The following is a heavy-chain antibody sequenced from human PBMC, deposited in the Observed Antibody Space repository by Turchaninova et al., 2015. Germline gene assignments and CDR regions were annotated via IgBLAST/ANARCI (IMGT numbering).Heavy chain of an antibody. CDR2: SMPIFGTP. D-gene: IGHD3-22*01. V-gene: IGHV1-69*12. Sequence: QVQLVQSGDEVRKPGSSVTVTCTASGGTFSTSTINRVRQAPGQGLEWRGGSMPIFGTPNYAQKFQGRVIITADEFTSTTYMELRSLRSEDTALYYCARGPDSSSYYYFYWGQGTLVTVSS. CDR1: GGTFSTST. J-gene: IGHJ4*02. CDR3: ARGPDSSSYYYFY.